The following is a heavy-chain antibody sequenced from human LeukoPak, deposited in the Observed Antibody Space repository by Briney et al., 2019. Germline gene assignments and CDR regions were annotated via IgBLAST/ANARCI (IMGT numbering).Heavy chain of an antibody. CDR3: AREVGHMDIVLGDEGYYYYYMDV. D-gene: IGHD2-8*02. Sequence: GGSLRLSCAASGFTFSSYSVNWVRQAPGKGLEWVSSISSSSSYIYYADSVKGRFTISRDSAKNSLYLQMNGLRAEDTAVYYCAREVGHMDIVLGDEGYYYYYMDVWGKGTTVTVSS. CDR1: GFTFSSYS. J-gene: IGHJ6*03. CDR2: ISSSSSYI. V-gene: IGHV3-21*01.